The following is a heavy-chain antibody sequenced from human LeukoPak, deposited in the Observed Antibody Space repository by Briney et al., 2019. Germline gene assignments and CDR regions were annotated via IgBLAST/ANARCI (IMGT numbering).Heavy chain of an antibody. D-gene: IGHD1-1*01. J-gene: IGHJ5*02. CDR2: IYYSGTT. CDR1: GGSISSGDYY. Sequence: SETLSLTCTVSGGSISSGDYYWSWIRQPPGKGLEWIGYIYYSGTTYYNPSLKSRVTISVDTSKNRFSLNVNSVTAADTAVYYCARENDNWFDPWGQGTLVTVSS. V-gene: IGHV4-30-4*01. CDR3: ARENDNWFDP.